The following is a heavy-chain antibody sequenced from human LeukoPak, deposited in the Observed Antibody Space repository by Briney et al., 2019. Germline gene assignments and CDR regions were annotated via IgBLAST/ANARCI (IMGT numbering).Heavy chain of an antibody. CDR1: GYTFTGYY. V-gene: IGHV1-2*02. CDR3: ARENTGRGYYYYGMDV. Sequence: ASVTVSCKASGYTFTGYYMHWVRQAPGQGLEWMGWINPNSGGTNYAQKFQGRVTMTRDTSISTAYMELSRLRSDDTAVYYCARENTGRGYYYYGMDVWGQGTTVTVSS. J-gene: IGHJ6*02. D-gene: IGHD1/OR15-1a*01. CDR2: INPNSGGT.